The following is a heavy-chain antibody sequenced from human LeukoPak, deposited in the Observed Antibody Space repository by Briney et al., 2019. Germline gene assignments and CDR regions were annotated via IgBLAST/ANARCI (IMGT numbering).Heavy chain of an antibody. CDR2: IWYDGSNK. D-gene: IGHD3-22*01. V-gene: IGHV3-33*01. CDR1: GFTFSSYG. Sequence: GRSLRLSCAASGFTFSSYGMHWVRQAPGKGLEWVAVIWYDGSNKYYADSVKGRFTISRDNSKNTLYLQMNSLRAEDTAVYYCARDYYDSSGYPNWFDPWGQGTLVTASS. CDR3: ARDYYDSSGYPNWFDP. J-gene: IGHJ5*02.